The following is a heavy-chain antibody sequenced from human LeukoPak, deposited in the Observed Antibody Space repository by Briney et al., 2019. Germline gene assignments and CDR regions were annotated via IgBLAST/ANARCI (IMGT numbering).Heavy chain of an antibody. J-gene: IGHJ4*02. CDR2: INPNSGGT. D-gene: IGHD3-22*01. Sequence: GASVKVSCKASGYTFTGYYMHWVRQAPGQGLEWMGWINPNSGGTNYAQKIQDRVTMTRDTSISTAYMELSRLRSDDTAVYYCARVLLTYYFDSSGYYDYWGQGTLVTVSS. CDR3: ARVLLTYYFDSSGYYDY. CDR1: GYTFTGYY. V-gene: IGHV1-2*02.